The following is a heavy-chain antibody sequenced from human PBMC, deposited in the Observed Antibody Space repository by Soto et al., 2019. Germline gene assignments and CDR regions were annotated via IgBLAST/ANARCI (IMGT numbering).Heavy chain of an antibody. CDR1: GGSMSSYF. CDR2: MYFSGNT. D-gene: IGHD6-13*01. J-gene: IGHJ6*02. CDR3: ARDSGSSWYEFGDYGMDV. V-gene: IGHV4-4*07. Sequence: KPSETLSLTCTVSGGSMSSYFWNWIRQPAGKGLEWIGRMYFSGNTKNKYSPSLKSRVTMSVDTSKNQFSLRLTSVTAADTAVYYCARDSGSSWYEFGDYGMDVWGQGTTVTVSS.